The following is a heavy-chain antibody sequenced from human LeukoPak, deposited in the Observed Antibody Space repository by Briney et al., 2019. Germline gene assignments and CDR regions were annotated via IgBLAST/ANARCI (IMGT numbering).Heavy chain of an antibody. J-gene: IGHJ1*01. V-gene: IGHV3-11*01. CDR2: ISSSGSTI. CDR1: GFTFSDYY. Sequence: GGSLRLSCTASGFTFSDYYMSWIRQAPGKGLEWVSYISSSGSTIYYADSVKGRFTISRDNAKNSLYLQMNSLRAEDTAVYYCARGWGATTRSYFQHWGQGTLVTVSS. D-gene: IGHD1-26*01. CDR3: ARGWGATTRSYFQH.